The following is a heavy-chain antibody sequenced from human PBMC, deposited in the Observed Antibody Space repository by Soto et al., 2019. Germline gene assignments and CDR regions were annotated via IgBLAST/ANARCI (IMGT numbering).Heavy chain of an antibody. Sequence: EVQLLESGGGLVQPGGSLRLSCSTAGFTFSTYAMNWVRQAPGKGLEWVSGLSGSGGTTYYADSVRGRFTISRDNSNNTLFLQMNSLRAEDTALYYCAKQRAGYGSGSDTYYFDFWGQGILVTVSS. CDR1: GFTFSTYA. V-gene: IGHV3-23*01. CDR3: AKQRAGYGSGSDTYYFDF. J-gene: IGHJ4*02. CDR2: LSGSGGTT. D-gene: IGHD3-10*01.